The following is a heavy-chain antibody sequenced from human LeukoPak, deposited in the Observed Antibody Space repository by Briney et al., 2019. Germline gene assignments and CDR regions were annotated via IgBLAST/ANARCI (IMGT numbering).Heavy chain of an antibody. CDR1: GYTFTSYD. D-gene: IGHD5-24*01. CDR3: ARVDTRWLQLDDY. J-gene: IGHJ4*02. CDR2: MNPNSGNT. V-gene: IGHV1-8*01. Sequence: RAASVKVSCKASGYTFTSYDINWVRQATGQGLEWMGWMNPNSGNTGYAQKFQGRVTMTRNTSISTAYMELSSLRSEDTAVYYCARVDTRWLQLDDYRGQGTLVTVSS.